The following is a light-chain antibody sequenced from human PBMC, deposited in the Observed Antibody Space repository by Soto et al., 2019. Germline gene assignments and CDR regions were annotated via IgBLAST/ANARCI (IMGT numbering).Light chain of an antibody. J-gene: IGLJ1*01. V-gene: IGLV2-14*01. CDR3: SSYTSSTSLDV. CDR1: SSDVGGYNY. CDR2: EVS. Sequence: QSALTQPASVSGSPGESITISCTRTSSDVGGYNYVSWYQQHPGKAPKLMIYEVSNRPSGVSIRFSGSKSGNTASLTISGLQAEDEADYYCSSYTSSTSLDVFGTGTKVT.